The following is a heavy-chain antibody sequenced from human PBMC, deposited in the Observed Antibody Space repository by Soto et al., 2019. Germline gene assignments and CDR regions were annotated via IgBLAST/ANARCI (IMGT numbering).Heavy chain of an antibody. Sequence: SDTLSLTCTVCGDAITISSFYWGWIRQPPGKGLEWIGHIFHTGATYQNPTLKSRLRMSVDTSKNQFSLNLSSVTATDTAVYYCARRRIVPTTNFDYWGQGTLVTVS. CDR2: IFHTGAT. J-gene: IGHJ4*02. V-gene: IGHV4-39*01. CDR1: GDAITISSFY. CDR3: ARRRIVPTTNFDY. D-gene: IGHD1-26*01.